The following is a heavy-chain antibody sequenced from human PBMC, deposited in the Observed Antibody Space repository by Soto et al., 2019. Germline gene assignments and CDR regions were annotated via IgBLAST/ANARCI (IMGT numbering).Heavy chain of an antibody. J-gene: IGHJ4*02. Sequence: QVQLQESGPGLVKPSETLSLTCTVSGGSISSYYWSWIRQPAGKGLEWIGRIYTSGSTNYNPSLKSRVTMSVDTSKNQFSLKLSSVTAADTAVYYCAREMEWIQLWLSRDNYFDYWGQGTLVTVSS. D-gene: IGHD5-18*01. CDR1: GGSISSYY. CDR3: AREMEWIQLWLSRDNYFDY. V-gene: IGHV4-4*07. CDR2: IYTSGST.